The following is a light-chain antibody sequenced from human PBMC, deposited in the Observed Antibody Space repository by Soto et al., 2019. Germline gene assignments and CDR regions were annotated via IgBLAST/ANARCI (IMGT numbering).Light chain of an antibody. CDR3: QQYHDWPPLT. CDR1: QSISSN. Sequence: EIVMTQSPATPSESPGERVTLSCRASQSISSNWAWYQQKPGQPPRLLIYDATSRATGIPSRFSGSGSGTDFTLTIISLQSEAFAVYFCQQYHDWPPLTFGGGTKVEIK. V-gene: IGKV3D-15*01. J-gene: IGKJ4*01. CDR2: DAT.